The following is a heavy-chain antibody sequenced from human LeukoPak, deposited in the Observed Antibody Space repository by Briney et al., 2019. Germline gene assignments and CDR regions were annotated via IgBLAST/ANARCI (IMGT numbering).Heavy chain of an antibody. D-gene: IGHD3-3*01. V-gene: IGHV3-23*01. CDR3: AKHGYDFWSGNVRYFDL. J-gene: IGHJ2*01. CDR2: ISGSGGST. Sequence: GGSLRLSCAASGFTFSSYAMSWVRQAPGKGLEWVSAISGSGGSTYYADSVKGRFTISRDNSKNTLYLQMNSLRAEDTAVYYCAKHGYDFWSGNVRYFDLWGRGTLVTVSS. CDR1: GFTFSSYA.